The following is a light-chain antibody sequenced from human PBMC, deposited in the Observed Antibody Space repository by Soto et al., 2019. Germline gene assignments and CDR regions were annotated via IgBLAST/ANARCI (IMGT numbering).Light chain of an antibody. Sequence: IVFTQSPGTLSLSPGERAILSCRASQSVTSTYLAWYQQRPGQAPRLLIYGAYSRATGIPDRFSGRGSGTDFTLTISRPEPEDFAVYYCQHFVNSLTWTFGQGTKVDIK. CDR1: QSVTSTY. V-gene: IGKV3-20*01. CDR3: QHFVNSLTWT. CDR2: GAY. J-gene: IGKJ1*01.